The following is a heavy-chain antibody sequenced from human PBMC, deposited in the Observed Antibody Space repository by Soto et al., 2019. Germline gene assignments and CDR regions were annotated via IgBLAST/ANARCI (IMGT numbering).Heavy chain of an antibody. CDR2: IYSGGST. CDR3: ARVYDSSGYYYGRGAFDI. CDR1: GFTVSSNY. Sequence: RLSCAASGFTVSSNYMSWVRQAPGKGLEWVSVIYSGGSTYYADSVKGRFTISRDNSKNTLYLQMNSLRAEDTAVYYCARVYDSSGYYYGRGAFDIWGQGTMVTVSS. D-gene: IGHD3-22*01. V-gene: IGHV3-53*01. J-gene: IGHJ3*02.